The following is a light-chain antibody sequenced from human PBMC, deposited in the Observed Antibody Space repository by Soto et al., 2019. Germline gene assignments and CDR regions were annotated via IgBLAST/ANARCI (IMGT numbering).Light chain of an antibody. CDR3: QQYKSYWT. Sequence: DIQMTQSPSTLSASVGDGVTITCRASQRISTWLAWYQQKPGKDPKLLISDDSSLETGVPSRFSGSGSGTEFTLTINSLQPDDFATYYCQQYKSYWTFGQGTRLEIK. V-gene: IGKV1-5*01. CDR1: QRISTW. CDR2: DDS. J-gene: IGKJ5*01.